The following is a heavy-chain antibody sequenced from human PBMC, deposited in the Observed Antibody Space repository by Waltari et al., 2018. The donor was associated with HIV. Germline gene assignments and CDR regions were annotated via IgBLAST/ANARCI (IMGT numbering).Heavy chain of an antibody. CDR1: GFTFSRYS. CDR3: ARDRTAVATSAPRGFDP. CDR2: FSSISSTI. Sequence: EVQLVESGGGLVQPGGSLRLSCAASGFTFSRYSMNWVRQAPGKGLVWLSYFSSISSTIYYADSVKGRFTISRDNAKNSLYLQMNSLRDEDTAVYYCARDRTAVATSAPRGFDPWGQGTLVTVSS. V-gene: IGHV3-48*02. J-gene: IGHJ5*02. D-gene: IGHD6-19*01.